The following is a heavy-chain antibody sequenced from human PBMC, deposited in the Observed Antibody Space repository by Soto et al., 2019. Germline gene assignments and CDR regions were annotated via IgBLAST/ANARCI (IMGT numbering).Heavy chain of an antibody. CDR2: ISPGGDRI. CDR1: GFMFDSYA. D-gene: IGHD3-10*01. J-gene: IGHJ4*02. Sequence: EVQLVESGGGLVQPGGSVRLSCVASGFMFDSYAMNWVRQAPGKGLEWVSYISPGGDRIYYAESLKGRIPISRDNARNSLSLQMYILSYEDTAVYYCTKGADSAGWGVYFCGQVTLVTVSS. CDR3: TKGADSAGWGVYF. V-gene: IGHV3-48*02.